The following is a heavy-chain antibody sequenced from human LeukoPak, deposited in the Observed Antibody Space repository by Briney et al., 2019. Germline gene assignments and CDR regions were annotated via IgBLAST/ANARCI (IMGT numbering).Heavy chain of an antibody. CDR1: GFTFSSYA. D-gene: IGHD2-21*01. J-gene: IGHJ4*02. Sequence: PGGSLRLSCAASGFTFSSYAMSWVRQAPGKGLEWVSAISGSGGSTYYADSVKGRFTISRDNSKYTLYLQMNSLRAEDAAVYFCAKAPVTSCRGAYCYPFDSWGQGTLVTASS. CDR2: ISGSGGST. V-gene: IGHV3-23*01. CDR3: AKAPVTSCRGAYCYPFDS.